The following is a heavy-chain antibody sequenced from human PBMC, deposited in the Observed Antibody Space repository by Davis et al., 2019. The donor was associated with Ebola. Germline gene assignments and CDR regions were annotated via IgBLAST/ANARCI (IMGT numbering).Heavy chain of an antibody. J-gene: IGHJ3*01. CDR2: LGISADT. V-gene: IGHV3-23*01. D-gene: IGHD6-19*01. CDR3: AKDTSNVWFDV. Sequence: GASLNISCAASGFISSSYVMSWVRQAPGKGLEWVSTLGISADTYYADSVKGRFTISSDNSKNTLYLQMNSLRVEDTAIYYCAKDTSNVWFDVWGQGTMVTVSS. CDR1: GFISSSYV.